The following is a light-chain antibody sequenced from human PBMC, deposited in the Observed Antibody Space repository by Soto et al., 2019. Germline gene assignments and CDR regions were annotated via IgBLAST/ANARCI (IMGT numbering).Light chain of an antibody. CDR1: QSVSSN. J-gene: IGKJ1*01. CDR3: QQYNNWPQT. CDR2: GAS. V-gene: IGKV3-15*01. Sequence: EIVMTQSPATQSVSPGERVTRSCRASQSVSSNLAWYQQKPGQAPRLLIYGASSRATGIPARFSGSGSGTEFTLTISSLQSEDFAVYYCQQYNNWPQTFGQGTKVDIK.